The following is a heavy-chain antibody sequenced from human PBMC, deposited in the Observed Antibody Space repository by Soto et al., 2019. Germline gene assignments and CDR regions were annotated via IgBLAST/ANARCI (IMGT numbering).Heavy chain of an antibody. Sequence: PSETLSLTCAVYGGSFSGYYWSWIRQPPGKGLEWIGEINHSGSTNYNPSLKSRVTISVDTSKNQFSLKLSSVTAADTAVYYCARVYCSSTSCYFPYFRSRSPRAYYFDYWGQGTLVTVSS. CDR3: ARVYCSSTSCYFPYFRSRSPRAYYFDY. CDR1: GGSFSGYY. CDR2: INHSGST. D-gene: IGHD2-2*01. J-gene: IGHJ4*02. V-gene: IGHV4-34*01.